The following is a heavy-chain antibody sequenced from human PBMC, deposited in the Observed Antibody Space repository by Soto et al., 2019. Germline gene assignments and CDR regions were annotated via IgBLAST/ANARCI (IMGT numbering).Heavy chain of an antibody. CDR1: GFIFSTYG. D-gene: IGHD2-21*01. J-gene: IGHJ4*02. Sequence: QVQLVESGGGMVQPGGSLRLSCAASGFIFSTYGMHWVRQAPGKGLEWVAVVWYDGNNKYYAEAVKGRFTVSRDNSKNTVCLQLNSLRAEDTAVYYCARALRDWDFDYWGQGTLVTVSS. CDR3: ARALRDWDFDY. CDR2: VWYDGNNK. V-gene: IGHV3-33*01.